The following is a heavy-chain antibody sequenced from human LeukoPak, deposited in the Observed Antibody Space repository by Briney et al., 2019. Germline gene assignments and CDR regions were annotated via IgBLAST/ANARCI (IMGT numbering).Heavy chain of an antibody. CDR1: GYTFTDYY. D-gene: IGHD1-26*01. V-gene: IGHV1-69-2*01. CDR3: ATDDIGVGATVIAHPGI. Sequence: VKISFKVSGYTFTDYYMHWVQQAPGKGLEWMELVDPEDGETIYAEKFQGRVTITADTSTDTAYMELSSLRSEDTAVYYCATDDIGVGATVIAHPGIWGQGTMVTVSS. J-gene: IGHJ3*02. CDR2: VDPEDGET.